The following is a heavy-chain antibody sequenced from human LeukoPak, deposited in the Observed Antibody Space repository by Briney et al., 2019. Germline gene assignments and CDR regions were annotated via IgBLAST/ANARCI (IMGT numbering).Heavy chain of an antibody. J-gene: IGHJ3*02. Sequence: MSSETLSLTCTVSGGSISSYYWSWIRQPPGKGLEWIGYIYYSGSTNYNPSLKSRVTISVDTSKNQFSLKLSSVTAADTAVYYCARFSPGVVILGNDAFDIWGQGTMVTVSS. CDR1: GGSISSYY. CDR2: IYYSGST. V-gene: IGHV4-59*01. CDR3: ARFSPGVVILGNDAFDI. D-gene: IGHD3-3*01.